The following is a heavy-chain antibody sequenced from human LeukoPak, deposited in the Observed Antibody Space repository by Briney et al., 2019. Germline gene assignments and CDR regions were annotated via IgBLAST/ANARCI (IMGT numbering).Heavy chain of an antibody. Sequence: GGSLRLSCAASGFTFRNYAMSWVRQAPGQGLEWVSGLSHGGTRTFYAASVKGRFTISRDDSNGTLFLQMDDLRAEDTATYYCAKDIEVIVSWGQGTLVIVS. CDR2: LSHGGTRT. CDR1: GFTFRNYA. J-gene: IGHJ5*01. V-gene: IGHV3-23*01. D-gene: IGHD2-21*01. CDR3: AKDIEVIVS.